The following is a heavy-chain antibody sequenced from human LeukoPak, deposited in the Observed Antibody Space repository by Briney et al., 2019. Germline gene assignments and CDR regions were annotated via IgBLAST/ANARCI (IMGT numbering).Heavy chain of an antibody. V-gene: IGHV4-39*01. CDR2: IYYSGST. J-gene: IGHJ4*02. Sequence: SETLSLTCTVSGGSISSTSYYWGWIRQPPGKGLEWIGSIYYSGSTYYNPPLKSRVTISVDTSKNQFSLKLSSVTAADTAVYYCARHGSSGWLLNNFDYWGQGILVTVSS. CDR1: GGSISSTSYY. D-gene: IGHD6-19*01. CDR3: ARHGSSGWLLNNFDY.